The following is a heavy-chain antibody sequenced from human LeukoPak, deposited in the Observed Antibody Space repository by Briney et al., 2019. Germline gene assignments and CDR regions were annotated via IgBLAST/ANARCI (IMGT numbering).Heavy chain of an antibody. CDR1: GGSISGYY. CDR2: IYPSGNS. V-gene: IGHV4-4*09. Sequence: SETLSLTCTVSGGSISGYYWNWIRQPPGKGLEWLGYIYPSGNSDYNHSLKSRVSMSVDTSKKQISLRLSSVTAADTAVYYCTRRTRRAAGVYNFDFWGQGTLVTVSS. CDR3: TRRTRRAAGVYNFDF. J-gene: IGHJ4*02. D-gene: IGHD6-25*01.